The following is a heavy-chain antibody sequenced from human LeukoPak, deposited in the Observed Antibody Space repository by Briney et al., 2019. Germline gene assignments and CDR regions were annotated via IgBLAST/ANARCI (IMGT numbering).Heavy chain of an antibody. CDR1: GFSFSSYW. D-gene: IGHD1-14*01. V-gene: IGHV3-7*03. J-gene: IGHJ4*02. Sequence: XGSLRLSCAASGFSFSSYWMTWVRQAPGRGLEFVANIRGDGNEKYYVDSMKGRLSISRDNAKNSLFLQMSGLRAEDTAVYYCMTELLGYRGQGTLVTVSS. CDR2: IRGDGNEK. CDR3: MTELLGY.